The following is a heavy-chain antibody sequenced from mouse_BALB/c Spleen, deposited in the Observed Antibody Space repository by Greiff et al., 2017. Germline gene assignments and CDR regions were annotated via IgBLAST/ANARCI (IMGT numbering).Heavy chain of an antibody. J-gene: IGHJ2*01. CDR1: GYTFTSYW. Sequence: LQQPGSELVRPGASVKLSCKASGYTFTSYWMHWVKQRPGQGLEWIGNIYPGSGSTNYDEKFKSKATLTVDTSSSTAYMQLSSLTSEDSAVYYCTRGDYYGYLDYWGQGTTLTVSS. D-gene: IGHD1-1*01. CDR3: TRGDYYGYLDY. CDR2: IYPGSGST. V-gene: IGHV1S22*01.